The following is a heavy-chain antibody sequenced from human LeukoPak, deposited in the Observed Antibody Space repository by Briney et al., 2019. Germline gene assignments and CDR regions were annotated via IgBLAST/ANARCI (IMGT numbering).Heavy chain of an antibody. D-gene: IGHD6-13*01. J-gene: IGHJ4*02. CDR1: GLTFSSYW. CDR3: TISWFHDD. V-gene: IGHV3-7*01. CDR2: IKQDGSEK. Sequence: GGPLRLSCAASGLTFSSYWMTWVRQAPGKGLEWVANIKQDGSEKHYVDSVKGRFTISRDNAKNSLYLQMNSLRAEDTAMYYCTISWFHDDWGQGTLVTVSS.